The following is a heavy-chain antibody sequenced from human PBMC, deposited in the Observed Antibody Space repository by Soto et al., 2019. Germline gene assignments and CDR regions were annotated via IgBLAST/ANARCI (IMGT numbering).Heavy chain of an antibody. J-gene: IGHJ4*02. CDR1: GFTFSSYA. Sequence: GGSLRLSCAASGFTFSSYAMSWVRQAPGKGLEWVSAISGSGGSTYYADSVKGRFTISRDNSKNTLYLQMNSLRAEDTAVYYCANLRLGELSLYRPVGFDYWGQGTLVTVSS. CDR3: ANLRLGELSLYRPVGFDY. D-gene: IGHD3-16*02. V-gene: IGHV3-23*01. CDR2: ISGSGGST.